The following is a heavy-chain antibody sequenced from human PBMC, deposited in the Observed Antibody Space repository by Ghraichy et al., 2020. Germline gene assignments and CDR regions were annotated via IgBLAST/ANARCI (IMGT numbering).Heavy chain of an antibody. CDR1: GGSISSGGYF. CDR3: TRVPMTRVFDY. Sequence: TLSLTCNVSGGSISSGGYFWSWIRQHPGKGLEWIGYIHYSGSTYYNPSLKSRVTISVDTSKNHFSLRLSSVTAADTAVYYCTRVPMTRVFDYWGQGTLVTVSS. D-gene: IGHD2-21*02. V-gene: IGHV4-31*03. CDR2: IHYSGST. J-gene: IGHJ4*02.